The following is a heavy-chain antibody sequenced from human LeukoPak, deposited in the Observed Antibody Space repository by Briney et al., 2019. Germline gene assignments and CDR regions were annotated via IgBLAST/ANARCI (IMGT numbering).Heavy chain of an antibody. CDR2: IRSKAYGGTT. J-gene: IGHJ4*02. D-gene: IGHD3-16*01. V-gene: IGHV3-49*04. CDR1: GFTFGDYA. CDR3: IRGRGGFDY. Sequence: PGGSLRLSCTASGFTFGDYAMNWVRQAPGKGLEWVGFIRSKAYGGTTEYAASVKGRFTISRDDSKSIAYLQMNSLKTEDTAVYYCIRGRGGFDYWGQGTLVTVSS.